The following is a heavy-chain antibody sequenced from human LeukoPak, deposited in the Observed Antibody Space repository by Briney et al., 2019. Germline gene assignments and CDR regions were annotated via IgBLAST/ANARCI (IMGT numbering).Heavy chain of an antibody. CDR3: ARDLGSSATSTNWFDP. D-gene: IGHD6-6*01. CDR1: GYTFTSYG. CDR2: ISAYNGNT. V-gene: IGHV1-18*01. Sequence: ASVKVSCKASGYTFTSYGISWVRQAPGQGLEWMGWISAYNGNTNYAQKLRGRVTMTTDTSTSTAYMELRSLRSDDTAVYYCARDLGSSATSTNWFDPWGQGTLVTVSS. J-gene: IGHJ5*02.